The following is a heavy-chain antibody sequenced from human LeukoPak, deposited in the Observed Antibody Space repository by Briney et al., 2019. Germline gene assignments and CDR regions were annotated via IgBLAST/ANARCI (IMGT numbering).Heavy chain of an antibody. CDR1: GYSISSGYY. J-gene: IGHJ4*02. CDR2: IYHSGST. Sequence: SETLSLTCAVSGYSISSGYYWGWIRQPPGKGLEWIGSIYHSGSTYYNPSLKSRVTISVDTSKNQFSLKLSSVTASDTAVYYCARRGLDWGQGTLVTVSS. V-gene: IGHV4-38-2*01. D-gene: IGHD3-10*01. CDR3: ARRGLD.